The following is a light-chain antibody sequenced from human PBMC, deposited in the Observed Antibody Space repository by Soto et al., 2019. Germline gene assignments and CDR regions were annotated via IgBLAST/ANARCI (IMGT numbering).Light chain of an antibody. CDR2: DNN. CDR1: SSNIGARFD. CDR3: QSYDSSLRGV. J-gene: IGLJ1*01. Sequence: QSALTQPPSVSGAPGQRVTISCTGSSSNIGARFDVHWYQQLPGRAPKLLIYDNNSRPSGVPDRFSGSRSGTSASLAITGLQAEDEADYYCQSYDSSLRGVFGTGTKVTVL. V-gene: IGLV1-40*01.